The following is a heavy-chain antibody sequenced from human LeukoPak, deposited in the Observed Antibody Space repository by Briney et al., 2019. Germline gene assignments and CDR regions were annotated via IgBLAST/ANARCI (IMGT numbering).Heavy chain of an antibody. V-gene: IGHV4-30-2*01. Sequence: SETLSLTCAVSGGSISSGGYSWSWIRQPPGKGLEWIGYIYHSGSTYYNPSLKSRVTISVDRSKNQFSLKLSSVTAADTAVYYCSYSGGSGTDAFDIWGQGTMVTVSS. J-gene: IGHJ3*02. CDR2: IYHSGST. CDR1: GGSISSGGYS. D-gene: IGHD2-15*01. CDR3: SYSGGSGTDAFDI.